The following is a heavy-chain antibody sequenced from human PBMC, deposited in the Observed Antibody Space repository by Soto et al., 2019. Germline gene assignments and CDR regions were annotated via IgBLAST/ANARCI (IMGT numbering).Heavy chain of an antibody. Sequence: GALVKVSCKASGYTFTGHYMHWVRQVSGKGLEYLGWLKSHNGGAYFAPKFQGRVTFTRDTSTTTVYMELSGLRSDDTAVYFCARDLCPLGSGSACPNYGLDLWGQGTTVTVSS. CDR1: GYTFTGHY. CDR2: LKSHNGGA. D-gene: IGHD3-10*01. V-gene: IGHV1-2*02. J-gene: IGHJ6*02. CDR3: ARDLCPLGSGSACPNYGLDL.